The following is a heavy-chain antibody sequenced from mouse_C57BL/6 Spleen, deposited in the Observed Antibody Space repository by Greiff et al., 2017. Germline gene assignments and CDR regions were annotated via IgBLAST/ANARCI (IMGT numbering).Heavy chain of an antibody. CDR3: ARSLYGNYAIDY. CDR1: GYTFTSYG. V-gene: IGHV1-81*01. D-gene: IGHD2-1*01. Sequence: QVQLQQSGAELARPGASVKLSCKASGYTFTSYGISWVKQRTGQGLEWIGEIYPRSGNTYYNEKFKGKATLTADKSSSTAYMELRSLTSEDSAVXFCARSLYGNYAIDYWGQGTSVTVSS. CDR2: IYPRSGNT. J-gene: IGHJ4*01.